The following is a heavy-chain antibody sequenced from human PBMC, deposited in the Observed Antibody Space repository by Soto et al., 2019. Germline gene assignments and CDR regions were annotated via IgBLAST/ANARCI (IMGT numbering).Heavy chain of an antibody. Sequence: EVQLLESGGGLVQPGGSLRLSCAASGFTFSSYAMSWVRQAPGKGLEWVSAISGSGGSTYYADSVKGRFTISRDNSKNTLFLQMNRLRAEDTALYYCARGPIGDAAMVTNYFDYWGQGTLVTVSS. CDR1: GFTFSSYA. V-gene: IGHV3-23*01. D-gene: IGHD5-18*01. CDR3: ARGPIGDAAMVTNYFDY. J-gene: IGHJ4*02. CDR2: ISGSGGST.